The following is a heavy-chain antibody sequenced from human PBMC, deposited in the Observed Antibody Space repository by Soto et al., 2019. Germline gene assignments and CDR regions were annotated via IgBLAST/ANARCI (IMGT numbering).Heavy chain of an antibody. J-gene: IGHJ6*02. Sequence: GGSLRLSCAASGFTFSSYWMSWVRQAPGKGLEWVANIKQDGSEKYYVDSVKGRFTISRDNAKNSLYLQMNSLRAEDTAVYYCAREGNYDFWSGYYFSYGTDVWGQGTTVTVS. V-gene: IGHV3-7*01. CDR1: GFTFSSYW. CDR2: IKQDGSEK. CDR3: AREGNYDFWSGYYFSYGTDV. D-gene: IGHD3-3*01.